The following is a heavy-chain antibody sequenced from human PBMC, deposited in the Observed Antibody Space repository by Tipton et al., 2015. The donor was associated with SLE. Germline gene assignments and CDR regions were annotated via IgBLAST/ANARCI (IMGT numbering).Heavy chain of an antibody. CDR3: ARQSNYMDV. V-gene: IGHV4-34*01. Sequence: TLSLTCAVYGGSFSGYYWSWIRQPPGKGLEWIGEINHSGSTNYNPSLKSRVTISVDTSKNQFSLKLSSVTAADTAVYYCARQSNYMDVWGKGTTVTVSS. CDR1: GGSFSGYY. J-gene: IGHJ6*03. CDR2: INHSGST.